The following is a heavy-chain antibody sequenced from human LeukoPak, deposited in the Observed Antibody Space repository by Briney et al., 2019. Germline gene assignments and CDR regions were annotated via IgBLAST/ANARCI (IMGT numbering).Heavy chain of an antibody. V-gene: IGHV3-23*01. CDR2: ISGSGGST. CDR3: AKSRYGSGSYCDY. Sequence: TGGSLRLSCAASGFTFSSYSMSWVRQAPGKGLEWVSAISGSGGSTYYADSVKGRFTISRDNSKNTLYLQMNSLRAEDTAVYYCAKSRYGSGSYCDYWGQGTLVTVSS. J-gene: IGHJ4*02. CDR1: GFTFSSYS. D-gene: IGHD3-10*01.